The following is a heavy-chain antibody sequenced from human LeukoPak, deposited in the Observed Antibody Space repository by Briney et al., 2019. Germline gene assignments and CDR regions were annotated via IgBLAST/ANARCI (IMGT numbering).Heavy chain of an antibody. CDR3: AREGGDTASAFDI. J-gene: IGHJ3*02. CDR2: IIPIFGTA. V-gene: IGHV1-69*13. CDR1: GGTFSSYA. D-gene: IGHD5-18*01. Sequence: ASVKVSCKASGGTFSSYAISWVRQAPGQGLEWMGGIIPIFGTANYAQKFQGRVTITADESTSTAYMALSSLRSEDTAVYYCAREGGDTASAFDIWGQGTMVTVSS.